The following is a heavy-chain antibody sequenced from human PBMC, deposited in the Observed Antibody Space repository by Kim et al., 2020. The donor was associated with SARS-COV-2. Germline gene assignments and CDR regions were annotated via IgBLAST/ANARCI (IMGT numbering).Heavy chain of an antibody. CDR3: ARGEHFDWSTFDY. V-gene: IGHV4-59*01. D-gene: IGHD3-9*01. CDR1: GGSISSYY. J-gene: IGHJ4*02. Sequence: SETLSLTCTVSGGSISSYYWSWIRQPPGKGLEWIGYIYYSGSTNYNPSLKSRVTISVDTSKNQLSLKLSSVTAADTAVYYCARGEHFDWSTFDYWGQGTLVTVSS. CDR2: IYYSGST.